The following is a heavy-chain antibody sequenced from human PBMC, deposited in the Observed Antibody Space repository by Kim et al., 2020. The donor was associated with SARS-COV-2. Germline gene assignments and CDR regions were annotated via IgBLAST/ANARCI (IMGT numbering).Heavy chain of an antibody. D-gene: IGHD3-22*01. J-gene: IGHJ1*01. CDR3: ATVVFYYDAGYFKN. V-gene: IGHV3-66*01. Sequence: YADSVKGRLHISRDQSKTTLYLQMNSLRAEDTAVYYCATVVFYYDAGYFKNWGQGTLVIVSS.